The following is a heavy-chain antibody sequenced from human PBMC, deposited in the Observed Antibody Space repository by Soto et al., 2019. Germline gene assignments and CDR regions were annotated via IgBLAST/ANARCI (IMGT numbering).Heavy chain of an antibody. CDR3: VRDFVRYLRPGYMEV. CDR2: INDDCTYI. Sequence: EVRLVESGGGLVQPGGSLRLSCAASGFTFSAFSMNWVRQAPGKGLEWLSSINDDCTYIYYGDSVRGRSTISRDNATGSLYLQIDSLTAEDTAVYYGVRDFVRYLRPGYMEVWGDGPTVIVS. D-gene: IGHD3-9*01. CDR1: GFTFSAFS. V-gene: IGHV3-21*02. J-gene: IGHJ6*03.